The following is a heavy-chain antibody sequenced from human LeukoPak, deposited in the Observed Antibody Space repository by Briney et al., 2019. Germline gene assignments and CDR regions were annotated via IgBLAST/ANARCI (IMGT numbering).Heavy chain of an antibody. CDR1: GFTFSSYW. D-gene: IGHD5-18*01. V-gene: IGHV3-7*01. J-gene: IGHJ4*02. CDR3: ARVGGGYSYGSVYFDY. Sequence: PGGSLRLSCAASGFTFSSYWMSWVRQAPGKGLEWVANIKQDGSEKYYVDSVKGRFTISRDNAKNSLYLQMNSLRAEDTAVYYCARVGGGYSYGSVYFDYWGQGTLVTVSS. CDR2: IKQDGSEK.